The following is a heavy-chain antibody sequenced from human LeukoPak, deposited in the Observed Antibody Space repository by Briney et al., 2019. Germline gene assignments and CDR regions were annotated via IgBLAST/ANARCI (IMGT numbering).Heavy chain of an antibody. J-gene: IGHJ6*03. CDR1: GYTFTDYY. Sequence: ASVKVSFKTSGYTFTDYYMHWVRQAPGQGVEWMGWINPNSGGTNYAQKFQGRVTMTRDTSISTAYMELSRLRSDDTAVYYCARDPSSPTETGYYYYYYYMDVWGKGTTVTVSS. V-gene: IGHV1-2*02. CDR2: INPNSGGT. D-gene: IGHD1-14*01. CDR3: ARDPSSPTETGYYYYYYYMDV.